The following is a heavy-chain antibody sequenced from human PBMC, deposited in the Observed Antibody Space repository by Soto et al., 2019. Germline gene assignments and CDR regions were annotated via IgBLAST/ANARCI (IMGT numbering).Heavy chain of an antibody. V-gene: IGHV1-24*01. D-gene: IGHD1-26*01. CDR1: GYFLTALS. CDR2: FDREDGET. Sequence: ASVKVSCKVSGYFLTALSIHWVRQAPGRGLEWMGGFDREDGETIYAQKFQGRVTMTEDTSTDSAYMELSSLTSEDTAIYYCAHGEGIVKSIVYFDSWGQGTLVTVSS. J-gene: IGHJ4*02. CDR3: AHGEGIVKSIVYFDS.